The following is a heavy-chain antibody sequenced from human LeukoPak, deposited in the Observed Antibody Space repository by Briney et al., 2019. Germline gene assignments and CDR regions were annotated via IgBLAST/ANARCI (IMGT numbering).Heavy chain of an antibody. CDR3: ANQHYDFGSGAHRATFDN. V-gene: IGHV3-23*01. J-gene: IGHJ4*02. CDR1: GFTFSKYA. Sequence: GGSLRLSCAASGFTFSKYAMSWVRQAPGKGVEWVSAISGCDGSTYFADSVKGRSTISRANSKNTLYLQMNSLRAEDTAVYYCANQHYDFGSGAHRATFDNWGQGTLVTVSS. D-gene: IGHD3-3*01. CDR2: ISGCDGST.